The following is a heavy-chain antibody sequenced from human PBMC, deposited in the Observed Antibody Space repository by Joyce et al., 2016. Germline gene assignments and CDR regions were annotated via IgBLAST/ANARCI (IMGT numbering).Heavy chain of an antibody. V-gene: IGHV1-58*01. Sequence: QMQLAQSGPEVKKPGTSVKVSCKASGFTFTDSAVQWGRQTRGKRLEWIGWIVVGNVNTNYAQKFQERVTITRDMSTGTAYMGLTSLRSEDTALYFWVADLRGSYSFYRYMDVWGKGTTVTVSS. J-gene: IGHJ6*03. CDR1: GFTFTDSA. CDR3: VADLRGSYSFYRYMDV. D-gene: IGHD3-16*01. CDR2: IVVGNVNT.